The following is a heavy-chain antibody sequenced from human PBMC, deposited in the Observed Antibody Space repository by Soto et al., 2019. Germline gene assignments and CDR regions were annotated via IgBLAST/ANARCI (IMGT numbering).Heavy chain of an antibody. J-gene: IGHJ4*02. CDR2: IHHDGST. Sequence: QVQLQESGPGLVKPSGTLSLTCAVSGSSISSSNWWSWVRQPPGEGLEWIGEIHHDGSTNYNPSPKSRATISVDKPKNQFSLKLSSVPAADTAVYYCARKPYGVPFDYWGQGTLVTVSA. CDR3: ARKPYGVPFDY. V-gene: IGHV4-4*02. CDR1: GSSISSSNW. D-gene: IGHD4-17*01.